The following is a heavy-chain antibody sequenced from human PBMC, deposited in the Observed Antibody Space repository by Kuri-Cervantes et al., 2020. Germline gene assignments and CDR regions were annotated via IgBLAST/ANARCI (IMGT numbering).Heavy chain of an antibody. D-gene: IGHD2-21*02. Sequence: GESLKISCAASGFIVSRNYMNWVRQAPGKGLEWVAVIWYDGSNKYYADSVKGRFTISRDNSKNTLYLQMNSLRAEDTAVYYCAKEEGAYCGGDCYSPYGYWGQGTLVTVSS. CDR3: AKEEGAYCGGDCYSPYGY. J-gene: IGHJ4*02. CDR2: IWYDGSNK. V-gene: IGHV3-33*06. CDR1: GFIVSRNY.